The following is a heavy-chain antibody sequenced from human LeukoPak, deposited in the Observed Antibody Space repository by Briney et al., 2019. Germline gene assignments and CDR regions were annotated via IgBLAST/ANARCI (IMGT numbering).Heavy chain of an antibody. J-gene: IGHJ4*02. CDR3: ARGSLASGGWYVLDY. V-gene: IGHV1-3*01. D-gene: IGHD6-19*01. Sequence: GASVKVSCKASGYTFTSHAIHWVRQAPGQRLEWMGWINAGNGNTKSSQKFQGRVTITRDTSASTAYMELSSLRSEDTAVYYCARGSLASGGWYVLDYWGQGTLVIVSS. CDR2: INAGNGNT. CDR1: GYTFTSHA.